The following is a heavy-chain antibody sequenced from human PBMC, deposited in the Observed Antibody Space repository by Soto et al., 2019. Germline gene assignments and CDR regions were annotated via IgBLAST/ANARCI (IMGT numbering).Heavy chain of an antibody. CDR3: ARESRSELGTVEY. CDR2: IYANGTT. CDR1: GGSTTSDY. D-gene: IGHD1-1*01. V-gene: IGHV4-4*07. Sequence: SETLSLTCTVSGGSTTSDYWSWIRQPAGKGLECLGRIYANGTTTYNPSLRSRVTMSVDTSKNQFSLNLNSVTAADTAVYYCARESRSELGTVEYWGQGTLVTVSS. J-gene: IGHJ4*02.